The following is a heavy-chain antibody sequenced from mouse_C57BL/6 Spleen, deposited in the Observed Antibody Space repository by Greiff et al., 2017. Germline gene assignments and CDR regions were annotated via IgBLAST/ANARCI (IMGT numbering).Heavy chain of an antibody. Sequence: QVQLQQSGAELARPGASVKLSCKASGYTFTSYGISWVKQRAGQGLEWIGEIYPRSGNTYYNEKFKGKATLTADKSSSTAYMELRSLTSEDSAVYFCASGGDYGSENWYFDVWGTGTTVTVSS. D-gene: IGHD1-1*01. CDR2: IYPRSGNT. V-gene: IGHV1-81*01. J-gene: IGHJ1*03. CDR3: ASGGDYGSENWYFDV. CDR1: GYTFTSYG.